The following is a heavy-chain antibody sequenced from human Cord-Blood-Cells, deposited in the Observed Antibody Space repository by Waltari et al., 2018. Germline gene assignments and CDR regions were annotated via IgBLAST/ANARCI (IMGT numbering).Heavy chain of an antibody. D-gene: IGHD4-4*01. CDR2: INPNSGGT. CDR3: ARVSYSNYYYGMDV. CDR1: GYTFTGSS. V-gene: IGHV1-2*04. Sequence: QVQLVQSGAEVKKPGASVKVSCKAAGYTFTGSSMHWVRPAPGQGLEWMGWINPNSGGTNYAQKFQGWVTMTRDTSISTAYMELSRLRSDDTAVYYCARVSYSNYYYGMDVWGQGTTVTVSS. J-gene: IGHJ6*02.